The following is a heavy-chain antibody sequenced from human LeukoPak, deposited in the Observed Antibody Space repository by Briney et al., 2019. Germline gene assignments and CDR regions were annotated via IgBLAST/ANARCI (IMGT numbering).Heavy chain of an antibody. CDR1: GFTFGNYG. Sequence: PGGSLRLSCAASGFTFGNYGMSWVRQAPGKGLEWVSDINWNGGSTGYADSVEGRFTISRDNAKNSQYLQMNSLRVEDTALYYCARAQTYGDSRLLLDYWGQGTLVTVSS. J-gene: IGHJ4*02. D-gene: IGHD2-21*02. V-gene: IGHV3-20*04. CDR2: INWNGGST. CDR3: ARAQTYGDSRLLLDY.